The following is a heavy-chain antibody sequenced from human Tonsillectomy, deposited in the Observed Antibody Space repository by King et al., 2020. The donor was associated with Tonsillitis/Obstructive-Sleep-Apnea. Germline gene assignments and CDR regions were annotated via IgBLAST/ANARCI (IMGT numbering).Heavy chain of an antibody. V-gene: IGHV4-34*01. D-gene: IGHD2-2*02. CDR1: GGSFSGYY. CDR3: AREDVRWDIVVVPPPIGNDY. Sequence: QVQLQQWGAGLLKPSETLSLTCAVYGGSFSGYYWSWIRQPPGKGLEWIGEINHSGSTNYNPSLKSRVTISADTSKNQFSLWLSSVTAADTAVYYCAREDVRWDIVVVPPPIGNDYWGPGTLVTVSS. J-gene: IGHJ4*02. CDR2: INHSGST.